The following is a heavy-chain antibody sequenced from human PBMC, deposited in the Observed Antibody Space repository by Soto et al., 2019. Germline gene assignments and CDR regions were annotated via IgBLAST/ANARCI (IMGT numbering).Heavy chain of an antibody. CDR1: GGSISSGDYY. CDR3: AREGSSSSFLDYYYYGMDV. V-gene: IGHV4-30-4*01. D-gene: IGHD6-6*01. CDR2: IYYSGST. J-gene: IGHJ6*02. Sequence: PSETLSLTCTVSGGSISSGDYYWSWIRQPPGKGLEWIGYIYYSGSTYYNPSLKSRVTISVDTSKNQFSLKLSCVTAADTAVYYCAREGSSSSFLDYYYYGMDVWGQGTTVTVSS.